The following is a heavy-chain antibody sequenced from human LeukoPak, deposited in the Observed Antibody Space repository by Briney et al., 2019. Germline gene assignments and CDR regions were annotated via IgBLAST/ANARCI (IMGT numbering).Heavy chain of an antibody. CDR2: ISGSGGST. D-gene: IGHD3-10*01. CDR1: GFTFSSYA. V-gene: IGHV3-23*01. Sequence: GGSLRLSCAASGFTFSSYAMSWVRQAPGKGLEWVSAISGSGGSTYYADSVKGRFTISRDNSKNTLYLQMNSLRAAETALYYCAKDVRGYYYYMDVWGKGTTVTVSS. CDR3: AKDVRGYYYYMDV. J-gene: IGHJ6*03.